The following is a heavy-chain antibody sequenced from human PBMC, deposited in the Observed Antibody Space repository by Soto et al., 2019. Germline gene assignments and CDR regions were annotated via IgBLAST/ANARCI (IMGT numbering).Heavy chain of an antibody. CDR1: GYTFTSYY. CDR3: ARDVYKTGDY. Sequence: ASVKVSCKASGYTFTSYYMHWVCLAPGQGLEWMGIINPSGGSTSYAQKFQGRVTMTRETSTSPVYMELSSLRSEATAVYYCARDVYKTGDYWGQGTLVTVSS. CDR2: INPSGGST. D-gene: IGHD1-1*01. V-gene: IGHV1-46*01. J-gene: IGHJ4*02.